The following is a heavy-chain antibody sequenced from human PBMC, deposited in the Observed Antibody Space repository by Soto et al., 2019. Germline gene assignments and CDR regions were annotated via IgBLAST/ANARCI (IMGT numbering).Heavy chain of an antibody. Sequence: QVQLVQSGAEVKKPGSSVKVSCKASGGTFSSDSFSWVRQAPGQGLEWMGGIIPMFDTPIYAQKFQDRVTITAEESTCTASMQLSSLRSGDTAVYYCARSGGLDRDFNYWGQGSLVTVSS. CDR2: IIPMFDTP. CDR3: ARSGGLDRDFNY. V-gene: IGHV1-69*12. D-gene: IGHD2-15*01. J-gene: IGHJ4*02. CDR1: GGTFSSDS.